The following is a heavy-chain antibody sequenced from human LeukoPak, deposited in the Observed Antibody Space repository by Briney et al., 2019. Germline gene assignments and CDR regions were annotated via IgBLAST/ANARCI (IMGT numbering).Heavy chain of an antibody. CDR3: STAVYSSGLDY. CDR1: GFTFNNAW. V-gene: IGHV3-15*01. D-gene: IGHD6-19*01. Sequence: GGSLRLSCAASGFTFNNAWMSWVRQAPGKGLEWVGRIKSKTDGGTTDYAAPVKGRFTISRDDSKNTLYLQMNSLKTEDTAVYYCSTAVYSSGLDYWGQGTLVTVSS. J-gene: IGHJ4*02. CDR2: IKSKTDGGTT.